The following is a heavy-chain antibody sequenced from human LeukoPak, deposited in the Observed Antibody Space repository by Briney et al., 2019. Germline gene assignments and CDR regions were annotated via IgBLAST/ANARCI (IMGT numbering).Heavy chain of an antibody. CDR1: GYTFTGYY. CDR2: INANSGGT. Sequence: ASVKVSCKASGYTFTGYYMHWVRQAPGQGLEWMGWINANSGGTNYAQKFQGRVTMTRDTSISTAYMELSRLRSDDTAVYYCARVQGSSGPDGPGDYWGQGTLVTVSS. D-gene: IGHD3-22*01. CDR3: ARVQGSSGPDGPGDY. V-gene: IGHV1-2*02. J-gene: IGHJ4*02.